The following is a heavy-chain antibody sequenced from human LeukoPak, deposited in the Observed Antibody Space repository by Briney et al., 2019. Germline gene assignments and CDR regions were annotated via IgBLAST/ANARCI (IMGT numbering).Heavy chain of an antibody. J-gene: IGHJ4*02. CDR3: ARDQYDTWSRRGNFDS. CDR1: GFTFSSYT. CDR2: IKQDGNEK. D-gene: IGHD3-3*01. V-gene: IGHV3-7*03. Sequence: PGGSLRLSCAASGFTFSSYTMNWVRQAPGKGLEWVASIKQDGNEKSYVDSVKGRFTISRDNTKNSLYLQMNSLRVEDTAGFYCARDQYDTWSRRGNFDSWGQGTLVIVSS.